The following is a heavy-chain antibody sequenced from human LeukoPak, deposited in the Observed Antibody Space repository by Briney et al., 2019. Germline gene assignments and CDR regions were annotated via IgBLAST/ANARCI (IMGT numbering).Heavy chain of an antibody. D-gene: IGHD4-11*01. J-gene: IGHJ4*02. CDR2: ISGSGGST. V-gene: IGHV3-23*01. CDR1: GFTFSSYA. CDR3: AKEQVLTIDY. Sequence: PGGPLRLSCAASGFTFSSYAMSWVRQAPGKGLEWVSAISGSGGSTYYADSVKGRFTISRDNSNSTLYLQVNSLRAEDTAVYYCAKEQVLTIDYWGQGTRVTVSS.